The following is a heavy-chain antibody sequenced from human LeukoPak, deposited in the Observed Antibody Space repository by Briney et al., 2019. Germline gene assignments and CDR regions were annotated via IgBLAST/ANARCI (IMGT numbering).Heavy chain of an antibody. D-gene: IGHD1-26*01. J-gene: IGHJ4*02. V-gene: IGHV3-23*01. CDR2: ISGSGGGST. CDR3: AEDRAYSGTYYGLFDY. CDR1: GFTFTSYA. Sequence: PGGSLRLSCAASGFTFTSYAMNWVRQAPGKGLEWVSAISGSGGGSTYYADSVKGRFTISRDNSKNTLYLQMNSLRAEDTALYYCAEDRAYSGTYYGLFDYWGQGTLVTVSS.